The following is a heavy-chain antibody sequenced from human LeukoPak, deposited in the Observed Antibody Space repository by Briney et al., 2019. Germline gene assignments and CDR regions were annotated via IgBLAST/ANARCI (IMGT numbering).Heavy chain of an antibody. CDR3: ARIMITFGGVIANVDY. CDR1: RGTFSSYA. CDR2: ISAYNGNT. J-gene: IGHJ4*02. D-gene: IGHD3-16*02. Sequence: ASVKVSCKASRGTFSSYAISWVRQAPGQGLEWMGWISAYNGNTNYAQKLQGRVTMSTDTSTSTAYMELRSLRSDDTAVYYCARIMITFGGVIANVDYWGQGTLVTVSS. V-gene: IGHV1-18*01.